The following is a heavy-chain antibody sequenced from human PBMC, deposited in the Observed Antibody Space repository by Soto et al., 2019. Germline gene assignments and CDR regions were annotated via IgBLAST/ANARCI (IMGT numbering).Heavy chain of an antibody. Sequence: SETLSLTCAVYGGSFSGHSWTWIRQSPGKGLEWIGDINHSGRVNYSPSLKSRVTISLDTSKNQFSLTLSAVTAADTAMYYCSTRAYDTNGYYRFDPWGQETLVTVSS. V-gene: IGHV4-34*01. J-gene: IGHJ5*01. CDR3: STRAYDTNGYYRFDP. D-gene: IGHD3-22*01. CDR1: GGSFSGHS. CDR2: INHSGRV.